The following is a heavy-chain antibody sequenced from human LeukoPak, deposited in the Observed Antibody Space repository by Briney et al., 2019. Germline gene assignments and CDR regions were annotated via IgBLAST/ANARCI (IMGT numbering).Heavy chain of an antibody. D-gene: IGHD3-22*01. CDR3: ATSNYDSSGYYYYYYGMDV. Sequence: ASVKVSCKASGYTFTSYYMHWVRQAPGKGLEWMGRIIPILGIANYAQKFQGRVTITADKSTSTAYMELSSLRSEDTAVDYCATSNYDSSGYYYYYYGMDVWGQGTTVTVSS. CDR1: GYTFTSYY. V-gene: IGHV1-69*02. CDR2: IIPILGIA. J-gene: IGHJ6*02.